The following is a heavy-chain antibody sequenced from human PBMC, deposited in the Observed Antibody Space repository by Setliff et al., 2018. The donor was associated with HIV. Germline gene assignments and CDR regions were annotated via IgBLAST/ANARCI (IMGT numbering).Heavy chain of an antibody. CDR2: VYYSGST. Sequence: GEGLDWIGRVYYSGSTDYNPSLQSRATLSIDTSKNQFSLKLTSVIAADTAIYYCARGPFVLRFLERLVYFDFWGQGKLVTVSS. J-gene: IGHJ4*02. V-gene: IGHV4-31*02. D-gene: IGHD3-3*01. CDR3: ARGPFVLRFLERLVYFDF.